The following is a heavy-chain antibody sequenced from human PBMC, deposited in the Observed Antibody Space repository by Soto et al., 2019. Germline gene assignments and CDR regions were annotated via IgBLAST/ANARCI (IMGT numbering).Heavy chain of an antibody. CDR1: GFNFSESR. V-gene: IGHV3-21*01. CDR2: VRSYNRYT. D-gene: IGHD3-10*01. CDR3: ARHCEMLRRVLITTDIDY. J-gene: IGHJ4*02. Sequence: PGGSLRLCCAASGFNFSESRMNWVRQALGKGLGWVASVRSYNRYTYYADTITGRLTISRDNDKMSLYLQMISLSAEVTVGNYFARHCEMLRRVLITTDIDYWGQGTPVTVSS.